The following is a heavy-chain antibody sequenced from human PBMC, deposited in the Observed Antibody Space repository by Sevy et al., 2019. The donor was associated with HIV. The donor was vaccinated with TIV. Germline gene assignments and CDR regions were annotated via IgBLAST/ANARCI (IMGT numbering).Heavy chain of an antibody. Sequence: GGSLRLSCAASGFTFSSYGMHWVRQAPGKGLEWVAVIWYDGSNKYYADSVKGRFTISRDNSKNTLYLQMNSLRAEDRAVYYCARDGDTAMVYDAFDIWGQGTMVTVSS. CDR1: GFTFSSYG. D-gene: IGHD5-18*01. CDR2: IWYDGSNK. CDR3: ARDGDTAMVYDAFDI. J-gene: IGHJ3*02. V-gene: IGHV3-33*01.